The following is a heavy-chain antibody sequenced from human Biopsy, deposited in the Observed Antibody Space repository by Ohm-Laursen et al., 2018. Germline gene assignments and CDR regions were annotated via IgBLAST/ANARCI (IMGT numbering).Heavy chain of an antibody. CDR3: ARDRSGLTLTTLDF. CDR1: GFIFYNYG. CDR2: INWNSGDI. Sequence: SLRLSCTASGFIFYNYGMHWGRQAPGKGLEWVSGINWNSGDIVYADSVKGRFTISRDNAKNSLSLQMNSLRAEDTALYYCARDRSGLTLTTLDFWGHGTLVTVSS. J-gene: IGHJ4*01. D-gene: IGHD6-25*01. V-gene: IGHV3-9*01.